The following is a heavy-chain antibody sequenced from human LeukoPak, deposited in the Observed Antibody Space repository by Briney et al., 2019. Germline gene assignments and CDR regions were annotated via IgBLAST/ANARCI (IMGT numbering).Heavy chain of an antibody. CDR2: ISGRDGRT. V-gene: IGHV3-23*01. CDR1: GFTFSSYA. D-gene: IGHD6-13*01. J-gene: IGHJ4*02. CDR3: STSPSFGSSWYQFNY. Sequence: GGSLSLSCAASGFTFSSYAMSWVRQAPGGGLGWVSAISGRDGRTYYTDSVKGRFTISRDNSRDTLYLQMNSLRAEDTAVYYCSTSPSFGSSWYQFNYWGQGTLVTASS.